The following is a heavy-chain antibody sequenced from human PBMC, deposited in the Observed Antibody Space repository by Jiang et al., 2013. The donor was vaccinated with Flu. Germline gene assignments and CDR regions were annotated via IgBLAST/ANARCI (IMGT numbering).Heavy chain of an antibody. Sequence: EWIGWIVVGSGNANYAPDFQERVTITRDMSTSTAYMELSSLRSDDTAVYFCAAGLRWDLPDYWGQGTLVTVSS. CDR2: IVVGSGNA. J-gene: IGHJ4*02. CDR3: AAGLRWDLPDY. D-gene: IGHD1-26*01. V-gene: IGHV1-58*01.